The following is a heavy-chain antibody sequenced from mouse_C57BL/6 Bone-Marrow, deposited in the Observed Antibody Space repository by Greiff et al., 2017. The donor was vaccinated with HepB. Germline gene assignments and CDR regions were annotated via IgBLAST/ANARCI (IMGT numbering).Heavy chain of an antibody. CDR3: ARQLNDGYFPDY. CDR2: ISSGSSTI. J-gene: IGHJ2*01. CDR1: GFTFSDYG. D-gene: IGHD2-3*01. Sequence: EVMLVESGGGLVKPGGSLKLSCAASGFTFSDYGMHWVRQAPEKGLEWVAYISSGSSTIYYADTVKGRFTISRDNAKNTLFLQMTSLRSEDTAMYYCARQLNDGYFPDYWGQGTTLTVSS. V-gene: IGHV5-17*01.